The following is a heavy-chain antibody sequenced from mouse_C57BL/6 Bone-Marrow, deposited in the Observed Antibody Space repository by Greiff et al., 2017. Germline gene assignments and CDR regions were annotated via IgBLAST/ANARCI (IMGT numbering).Heavy chain of an antibody. D-gene: IGHD1-1*01. CDR1: GYTFTDYY. CDR2: IYPGSGNT. Sequence: QVQLQQSGAELVRPGASVKLSCKASGYTFTDYYINWVKQRPGQGLEWIARIYPGSGNTYYNEKFKGKATLTAEKSSSTAYMQLSSLTSEDSAVYFCARWDYGSSFAYWGQGTLVTVSA. J-gene: IGHJ3*01. V-gene: IGHV1-76*01. CDR3: ARWDYGSSFAY.